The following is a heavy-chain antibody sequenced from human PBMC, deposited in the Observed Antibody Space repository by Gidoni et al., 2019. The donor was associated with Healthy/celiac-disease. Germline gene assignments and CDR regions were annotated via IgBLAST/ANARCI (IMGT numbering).Heavy chain of an antibody. CDR2: ISYDGSNK. CDR3: ARSGKDTAMVTWYYYYYYGMDV. CDR1: GFPFSSYA. Sequence: QVQLVESGGGVVQPGRSLRLSGAASGFPFSSYAMHGVRQAPGKGLEWVAVISYDGSNKYYADSVKGLFTISRDNSKNTLYLQMNSLRAEDTAVYYCARSGKDTAMVTWYYYYYYGMDVWGQGTTVTVSS. J-gene: IGHJ6*02. D-gene: IGHD5-18*01. V-gene: IGHV3-30-3*01.